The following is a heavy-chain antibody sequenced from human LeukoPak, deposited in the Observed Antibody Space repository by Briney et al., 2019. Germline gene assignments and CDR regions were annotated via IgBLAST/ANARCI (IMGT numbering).Heavy chain of an antibody. CDR3: ARGSAGYDY. V-gene: IGHV3-21*01. CDR2: ISSGSNYI. Sequence: GGSLRLSCAASGFTFSNAYISWVRQAPGKGLEWVSSISSGSNYIYYADSVKGRFTISRDNAQNSLYLQMNSLRAEDTAVYYCARGSAGYDYWGQGTLVTVSS. D-gene: IGHD6-13*01. J-gene: IGHJ4*02. CDR1: GFTFSNAY.